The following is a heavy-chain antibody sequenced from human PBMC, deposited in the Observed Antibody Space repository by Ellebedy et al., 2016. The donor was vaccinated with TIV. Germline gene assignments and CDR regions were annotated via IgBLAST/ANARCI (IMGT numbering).Heavy chain of an antibody. CDR1: GFTVSSNY. D-gene: IGHD1-26*01. J-gene: IGHJ4*02. V-gene: IGHV3-66*01. Sequence: GGSLRLXXAASGFTVSSNYMSWVRQAPGKGLEWVSVIYSGGSTYYADSVKGRFTISRDNSKNTLYLQMNSLRAEDTAVYYCARAYSGSYSDYWGQGTLVTVSS. CDR3: ARAYSGSYSDY. CDR2: IYSGGST.